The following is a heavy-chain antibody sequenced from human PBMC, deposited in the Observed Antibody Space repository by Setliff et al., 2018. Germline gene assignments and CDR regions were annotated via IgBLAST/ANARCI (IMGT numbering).Heavy chain of an antibody. CDR2: IKQDGSEK. J-gene: IGHJ3*02. CDR3: VRARTTNYDFWSGLNAFDI. D-gene: IGHD3-3*01. CDR1: GFTFSNYW. V-gene: IGHV3-7*03. Sequence: PGGSLRLSCEASGFTFSNYWMSWVRQTAGKGLEWVAYIKQDGSEKYYVDSVKGRFTISRDNAKNTLYLQMNSLRADDTAVYYCVRARTTNYDFWSGLNAFDIWGQGTMVTVSS.